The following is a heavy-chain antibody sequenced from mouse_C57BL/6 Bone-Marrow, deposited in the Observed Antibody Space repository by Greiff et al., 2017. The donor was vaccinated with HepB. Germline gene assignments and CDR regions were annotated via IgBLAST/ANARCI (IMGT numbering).Heavy chain of an antibody. CDR3: ASPIGYAMDY. CDR2: IYPGSGNT. Sequence: VQLQQSGAELVRPGASVKLSCKASGYTFTDYYINWVKQRPGQGLEWIARIYPGSGNTYYNEKFKGKATLTAEKSSSTAYMQLSSLTSEDSAVYFCASPIGYAMDYWGQGTSVTVSS. CDR1: GYTFTDYY. D-gene: IGHD2-14*01. V-gene: IGHV1-76*01. J-gene: IGHJ4*01.